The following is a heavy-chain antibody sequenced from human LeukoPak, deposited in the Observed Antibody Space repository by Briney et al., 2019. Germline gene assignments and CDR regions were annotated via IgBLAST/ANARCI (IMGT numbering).Heavy chain of an antibody. Sequence: SETLSLTCAVYGGSFSGYYWSWLRQPPGKGLEWIGEINHSGSTNYNPSLKSRVTISVDTSKNQFSLKLSSVTAADTAVYYCARGLIGDYVWGSYRSPLGYWGQGTLVTVSS. D-gene: IGHD3-16*02. CDR1: GGSFSGYY. V-gene: IGHV4-34*01. CDR3: ARGLIGDYVWGSYRSPLGY. CDR2: INHSGST. J-gene: IGHJ4*02.